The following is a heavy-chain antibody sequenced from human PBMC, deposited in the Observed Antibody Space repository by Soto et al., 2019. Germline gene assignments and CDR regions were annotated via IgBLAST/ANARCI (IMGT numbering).Heavy chain of an antibody. Sequence: QVQLVQSGAEVKKPGSSVKVSCKASGGTFSSYTISWVRQAPGQGLEWMGRIIPSLGIANYAQKFQGRVTITADKSTSTAYMELSSLRSEDTAVYYCALIGNVAAAGSGRWGQGTLVTVSS. V-gene: IGHV1-69*02. CDR1: GGTFSSYT. D-gene: IGHD6-13*01. CDR2: IIPSLGIA. CDR3: ALIGNVAAAGSGR. J-gene: IGHJ4*02.